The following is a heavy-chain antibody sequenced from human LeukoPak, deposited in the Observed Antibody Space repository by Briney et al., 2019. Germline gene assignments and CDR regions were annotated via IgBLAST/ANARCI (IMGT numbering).Heavy chain of an antibody. CDR1: GFTFDKAW. CDR2: IWYDGSNK. J-gene: IGHJ3*02. D-gene: IGHD3-22*01. V-gene: IGHV3-33*07. Sequence: GGSLRLSCAASGFTFDKAWMTWVRQAPGKGLEWVAVIWYDGSNKYYADSVKGRFTISRDNSKKTLYLQMNSLRAEDTAVYYCARGLVTMIVVPWGNDAFDIWGQGTMVTVSS. CDR3: ARGLVTMIVVPWGNDAFDI.